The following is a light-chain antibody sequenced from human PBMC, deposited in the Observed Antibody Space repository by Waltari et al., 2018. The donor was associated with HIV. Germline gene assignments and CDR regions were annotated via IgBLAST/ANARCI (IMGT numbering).Light chain of an antibody. CDR3: GTWDNSLRAGV. J-gene: IGLJ2*01. V-gene: IGLV1-51*01. Sequence: QAVLTQPPSVSPAPGQKFSISCSGNSFTIGRNYVSWYQQLPGRAPKLLIYNTNERPSGIPDRFSGSVSDTSATLGITGLQTGDEADYYCGTWDNSLRAGVFGGGTKLTVL. CDR1: SFTIGRNY. CDR2: NTN.